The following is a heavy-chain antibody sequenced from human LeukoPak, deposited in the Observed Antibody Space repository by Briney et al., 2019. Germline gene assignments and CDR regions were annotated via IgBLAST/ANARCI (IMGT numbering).Heavy chain of an antibody. D-gene: IGHD3-22*01. J-gene: IGHJ4*02. V-gene: IGHV4-59*08. Sequence: SETLSLTCNVSGGSITSYYWNWIGQPPHKEVEWIRHIYYTGSTNSNPSLKSRLTISLDTSKKQFSLKLISVTAADTAIYYCASSYFYDGNRYFDYWGQGALVAVSS. CDR1: GGSITSYY. CDR3: ASSYFYDGNRYFDY. CDR2: IYYTGST.